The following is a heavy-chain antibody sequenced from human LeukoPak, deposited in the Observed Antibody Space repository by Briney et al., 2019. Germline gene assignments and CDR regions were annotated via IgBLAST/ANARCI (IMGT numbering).Heavy chain of an antibody. J-gene: IGHJ6*03. D-gene: IGHD3-10*01. CDR2: IYTSGST. CDR3: ARDLSKPSGHYYMDV. CDR1: GGSISSYY. Sequence: PSETLSLTCTVSGGSISSYYWSWIRQPAGKGLEWIGRIYTSGSTNYNPSLKSRVTMSVDTSKNQFSLKLSSVTAADTAVYYCARDLSKPSGHYYMDVWGKGTAVTVSS. V-gene: IGHV4-4*07.